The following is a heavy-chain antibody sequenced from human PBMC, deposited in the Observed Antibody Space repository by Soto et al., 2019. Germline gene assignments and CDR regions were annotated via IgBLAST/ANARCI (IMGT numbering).Heavy chain of an antibody. J-gene: IGHJ4*02. CDR2: IYYSGST. CDR3: ARMVRDTYYFDY. V-gene: IGHV4-59*08. CDR1: GGSISSYY. D-gene: IGHD3-10*01. Sequence: PSETLSLTCTVSGGSISSYYWSWIRQPPGKGLEWIGYIYYSGSTNYNPSLKSRVTISVDTSKNQFSLKLSSVTAADTAVYYCARMVRDTYYFDYWGQGTLVTVPQ.